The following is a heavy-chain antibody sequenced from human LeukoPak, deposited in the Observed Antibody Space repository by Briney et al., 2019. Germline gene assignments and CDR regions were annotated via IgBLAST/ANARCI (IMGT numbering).Heavy chain of an antibody. D-gene: IGHD6-13*01. V-gene: IGHV7-4-1*02. CDR3: ARISQQQLAPPGSRPLGY. J-gene: IGHJ4*02. Sequence: ASVKVSCNASGYTFTSYAMNWVRQVPGQGLEWMGWINTNTGNPTYAQGFTGRFVFSLDTSVSTAYLQISSLKAEDTAVYYCARISQQQLAPPGSRPLGYWGQGTLVTVSS. CDR2: INTNTGNP. CDR1: GYTFTSYA.